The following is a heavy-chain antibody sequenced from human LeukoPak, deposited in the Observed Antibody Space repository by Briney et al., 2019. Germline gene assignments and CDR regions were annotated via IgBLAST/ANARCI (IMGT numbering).Heavy chain of an antibody. CDR2: ITSDGTST. J-gene: IGHJ4*02. CDR1: GVSFSITW. V-gene: IGHV3-74*03. CDR3: ARDWYHAIDY. Sequence: GGSLRLSCAASGVSFSITWMHWVRQFPGQGLVWVARITSDGTSTSYAESVEGRFTISRDNAKNTLYLQMNSLRAEDTAVYYCARDWYHAIDYWGQGTLVTVSS. D-gene: IGHD2-2*01.